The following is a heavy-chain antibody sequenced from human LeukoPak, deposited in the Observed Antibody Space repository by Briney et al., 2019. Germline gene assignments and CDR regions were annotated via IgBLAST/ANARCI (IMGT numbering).Heavy chain of an antibody. CDR3: ARAHYYDSSGYYYFDY. J-gene: IGHJ4*02. CDR2: INHSGST. D-gene: IGHD3-22*01. Sequence: PSETLSLTXAVYGGSFSGYYWSWIRQPPGKGLEWIGEINHSGSTNYNPSLKSRVTISVDTSKNQFSLKLSSVTAADTAVYYCARAHYYDSSGYYYFDYWGQGTLVTVSS. V-gene: IGHV4-34*01. CDR1: GGSFSGYY.